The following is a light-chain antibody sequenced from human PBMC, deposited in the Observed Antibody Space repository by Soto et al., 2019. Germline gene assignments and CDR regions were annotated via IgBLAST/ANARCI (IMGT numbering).Light chain of an antibody. CDR2: DVS. J-gene: IGLJ2*01. V-gene: IGLV2-14*03. CDR3: SSYTTSSTVV. Sequence: QSVLTQPASVSGSPGQSITISCTGSSSDVGGYNYVSWYQQHHPGKAPKLMIYDVSNRPSGASNRFSGSKSGNTASLTISALQAEDEADYYCSSYTTSSTVVFGGGTKLTVL. CDR1: SSDVGGYNY.